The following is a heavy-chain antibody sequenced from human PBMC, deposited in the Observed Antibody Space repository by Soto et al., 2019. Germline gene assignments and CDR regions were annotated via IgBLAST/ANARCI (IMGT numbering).Heavy chain of an antibody. CDR3: ARDLQQPVWRSYYYYGMDV. Sequence: QVQLVQSGAEVKKPGASVKVSCKASGYTFTGYYMHWVRQAPGQGLEWMGWINPNSGGTNYAQKFQGRVTMTRDTSISTAYMKLSRLRSDDTAVYYCARDLQQPVWRSYYYYGMDVWGQGTTVTVSS. CDR1: GYTFTGYY. D-gene: IGHD6-13*01. V-gene: IGHV1-2*02. CDR2: INPNSGGT. J-gene: IGHJ6*02.